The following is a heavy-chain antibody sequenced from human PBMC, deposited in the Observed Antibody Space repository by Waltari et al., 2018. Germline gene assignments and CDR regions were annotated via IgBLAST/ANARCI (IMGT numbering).Heavy chain of an antibody. D-gene: IGHD2-15*01. CDR1: GGSISSYY. CDR2: IYTSGST. J-gene: IGHJ4*02. Sequence: QVQLQESGPGLVKPSETLSLTCTVSGGSISSYYWSWIRQPAGKGLEWIGLIYTSGSTNYNPSLKSRVTISVDKSKNQFSLKLSSVTAADTAVYYCARIYCSGGSCYSGIFGYWGQGTLVTVSS. V-gene: IGHV4-4*07. CDR3: ARIYCSGGSCYSGIFGY.